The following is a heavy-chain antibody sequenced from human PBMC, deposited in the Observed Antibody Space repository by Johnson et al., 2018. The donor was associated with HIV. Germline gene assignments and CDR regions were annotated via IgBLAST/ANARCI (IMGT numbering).Heavy chain of an antibody. Sequence: QVQLVESGGGVVQPGRSLRLSCAVSGFTLTNYGIHWVRQAPDKGLEWVALISYDGSNTYYADSVRGRFTLSRDISKNTVYLQMNSLRAEDTAVYYCAKDQYRKLTTVAGIWGQGTMVTVSS. V-gene: IGHV3-30*18. CDR1: GFTLTNYG. J-gene: IGHJ3*02. CDR2: ISYDGSNT. D-gene: IGHD4-17*01. CDR3: AKDQYRKLTTVAGI.